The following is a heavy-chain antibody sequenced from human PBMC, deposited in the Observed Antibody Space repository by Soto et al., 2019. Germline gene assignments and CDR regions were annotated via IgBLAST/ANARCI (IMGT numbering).Heavy chain of an antibody. CDR1: GGTFSSYA. Sequence: SVKVSCKASGGTFSSYAISWLRQSPGQGLEWMGGIIPIFGTANYAQKFQGRVTITADESTSTAYMELSSLRSEDTAVYYCARASGVGAPVPSVDYWGQGTLVTVSS. CDR3: ARASGVGAPVPSVDY. CDR2: IIPIFGTA. J-gene: IGHJ4*02. V-gene: IGHV1-69*13. D-gene: IGHD1-26*01.